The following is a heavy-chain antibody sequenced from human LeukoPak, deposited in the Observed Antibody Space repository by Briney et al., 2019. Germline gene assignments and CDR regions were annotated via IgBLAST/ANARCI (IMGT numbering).Heavy chain of an antibody. CDR2: IHYNGVT. CDR1: GGSIEYY. D-gene: IGHD3-16*01. V-gene: IGHV4-59*01. CDR3: ARGGGPPSYFDY. J-gene: IGHJ4*02. Sequence: KPSETLSLSCNVSGGSIEYYWNWLRQPPGKGLQWLGYIHYNGVTDYNPSLGSRVRMSVDTSNNQFSLRLTSVTAADTAVYYCARGGGPPSYFDYWGQGTLVSGSS.